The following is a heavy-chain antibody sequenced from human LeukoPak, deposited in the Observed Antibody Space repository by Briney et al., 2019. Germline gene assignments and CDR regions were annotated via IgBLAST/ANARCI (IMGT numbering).Heavy chain of an antibody. CDR1: GGTFRSYA. CDR2: IIPIFGTA. Sequence: GSSVKVSCKASGGTFRSYAISWVRQPPGQGLEWMGGIIPIFGTAHYAQKSQGRVTITADESTSTAYMELSSLRSEDTAVYYCAREMGLGYCSSTSCHTYYFDYWGQGTLVTVSS. V-gene: IGHV1-69*01. D-gene: IGHD2-2*01. CDR3: AREMGLGYCSSTSCHTYYFDY. J-gene: IGHJ4*02.